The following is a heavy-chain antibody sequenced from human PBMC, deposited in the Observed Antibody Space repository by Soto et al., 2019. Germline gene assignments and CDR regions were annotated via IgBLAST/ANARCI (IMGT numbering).Heavy chain of an antibody. CDR2: FDPEDGET. J-gene: IGHJ4*02. CDR3: ATDKDSSGYRPFDY. V-gene: IGHV1-24*01. Sequence: ASVKVSCKVSGYTLTELSMHWVRQAPGKGLEWMGGFDPEDGETIYAQKFQGRVTMTEDTSTDTAYMELSSLRSEDTAVYYCATDKDSSGYRPFDYWGQGTLVTVSS. CDR1: GYTLTELS. D-gene: IGHD3-22*01.